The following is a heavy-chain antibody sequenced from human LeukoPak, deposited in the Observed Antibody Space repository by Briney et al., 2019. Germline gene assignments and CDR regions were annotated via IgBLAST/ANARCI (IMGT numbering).Heavy chain of an antibody. Sequence: GGSLRLSCAASGFTFSSYAMHWVRQAPGKGLEWVALISYDGSNKYYADSVKGRFTISRDNSKNTLYLQMNSLRAEDTALYYCAKDESAQQCADSWGRGTLVTVSS. CDR1: GFTFSSYA. CDR2: ISYDGSNK. CDR3: AKDESAQQCADS. V-gene: IGHV3-30*18. J-gene: IGHJ4*02. D-gene: IGHD6-13*01.